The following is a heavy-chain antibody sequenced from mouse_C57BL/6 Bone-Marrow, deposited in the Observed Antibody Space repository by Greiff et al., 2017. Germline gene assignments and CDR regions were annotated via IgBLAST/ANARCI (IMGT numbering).Heavy chain of an antibody. Sequence: QVQLQQSVAELARPGASVKLSCKASGYTFTNSGISWVKQRPGQGLEWIGGIYPISGNTNYNEKFKGKATLTADKSSSTAYMELRSLTSEDSAVYFYARVGFYYDGRRDWDIDYWGKGTSVTVSS. D-gene: IGHD1-1*01. J-gene: IGHJ4*01. CDR1: GYTFTNSG. CDR3: ARVGFYYDGRRDWDIDY. CDR2: IYPISGNT. V-gene: IGHV1-81*01.